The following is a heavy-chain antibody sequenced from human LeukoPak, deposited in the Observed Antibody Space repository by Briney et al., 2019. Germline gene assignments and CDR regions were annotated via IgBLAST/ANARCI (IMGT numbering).Heavy chain of an antibody. Sequence: SETLSLTCTVSGDSISSGDYYWSWIRQPPGKGLEWIGYIYYSGSTYYNPSLKSRVTISVDTSKNQFSLKLSSVTAADTAVYYCAREVGRGYCSGGSCYDYYGMDVWGQGTTVTVSS. V-gene: IGHV4-30-4*01. CDR3: AREVGRGYCSGGSCYDYYGMDV. D-gene: IGHD2-15*01. CDR1: GDSISSGDYY. CDR2: IYYSGST. J-gene: IGHJ6*02.